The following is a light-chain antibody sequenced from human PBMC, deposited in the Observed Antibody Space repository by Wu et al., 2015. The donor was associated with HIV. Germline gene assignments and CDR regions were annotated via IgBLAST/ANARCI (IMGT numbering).Light chain of an antibody. Sequence: DIQMTQSSSSLSASVGDRVTITCRASQDISNNLAWYQKKPGKAPNLLLSAASRLQSGVPSRFSASGSGTDYTLIISSLQPEDFATYYCQQYYSSWTFGQGTKVEIK. V-gene: IGKV1-NL1*01. CDR2: AAS. CDR3: QQYYSSWT. J-gene: IGKJ1*01. CDR1: QDISNN.